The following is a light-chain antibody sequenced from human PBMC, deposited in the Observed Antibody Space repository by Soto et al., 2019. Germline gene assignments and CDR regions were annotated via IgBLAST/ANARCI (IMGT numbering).Light chain of an antibody. CDR2: LAS. Sequence: EIKMTRSPSSLSASVGDRVTITCRASQSMSNYLNWYQQRPGKAPKLLIYLASSLSSGVPSKFSGSGSGTDFTLTISVLQPEDSATYYCQETYLTPLTFC. CDR3: QETYLTPLT. CDR1: QSMSNY. V-gene: IGKV1-39*01. J-gene: IGKJ1*01.